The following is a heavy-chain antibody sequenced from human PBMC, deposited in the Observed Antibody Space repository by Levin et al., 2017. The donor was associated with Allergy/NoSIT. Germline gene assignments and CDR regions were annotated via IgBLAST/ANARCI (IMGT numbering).Heavy chain of an antibody. CDR3: ARRRRLGYSTYAFDI. J-gene: IGHJ3*02. V-gene: IGHV4-59*08. CDR2: IYYSGST. Sequence: SQTLSLTCTVSGGSISSYYWSWIRQPPGKGLEWIGYIYYSGSTNYNPSLKSRVTISVDTSKNQFSLKLSSVTAADTAVYYCARRRRLGYSTYAFDIWGQGTMVTVSS. CDR1: GGSISSYY. D-gene: IGHD5-12*01.